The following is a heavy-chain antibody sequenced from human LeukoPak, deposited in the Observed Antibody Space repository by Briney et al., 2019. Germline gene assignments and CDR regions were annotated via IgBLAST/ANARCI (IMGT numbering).Heavy chain of an antibody. CDR2: ISGSGGST. Sequence: GGSLRLSCAASGFTFSSYAMSWVRQAPGKGLEWVSAISGSGGSTYYADSVKGRFTISRDNPKNTLYLQMNSLRAEDTAVYYCARAGGIRRGNWFDPWGQGTLVTVSP. CDR3: ARAGGIRRGNWFDP. D-gene: IGHD3-10*01. J-gene: IGHJ5*02. V-gene: IGHV3-23*01. CDR1: GFTFSSYA.